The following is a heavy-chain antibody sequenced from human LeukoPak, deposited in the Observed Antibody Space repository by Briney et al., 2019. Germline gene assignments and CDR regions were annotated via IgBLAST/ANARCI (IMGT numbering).Heavy chain of an antibody. Sequence: GGSLRLSCTASGFTFSRDWMTWVRHAQGKGLEGVANIKEDGSAKYYVDSMKGRFTISRDNAKNSLYLQINSLRAEDTAVYYCGRDSRGYGGYSYWGQGTLVTDSS. J-gene: IGHJ4*02. D-gene: IGHD5-12*01. CDR3: GRDSRGYGGYSY. CDR1: GFTFSRDW. V-gene: IGHV3-7*04. CDR2: IKEDGSAK.